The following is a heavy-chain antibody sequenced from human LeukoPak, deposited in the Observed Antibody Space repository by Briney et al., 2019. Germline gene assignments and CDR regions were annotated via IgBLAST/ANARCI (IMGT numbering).Heavy chain of an antibody. CDR1: GGSFSGYY. Sequence: SETLSLTCAVYGGSFSGYYWSWIRQPPGKGLEWIGEINHSGSTNYNPSLKSRVTISVDTSKNQFSLKLSSVTAADTAVYYCARDTYYDFWSGYSKYNWFDPWGQGTLVTVSS. CDR2: INHSGST. CDR3: ARDTYYDFWSGYSKYNWFDP. D-gene: IGHD3-3*01. V-gene: IGHV4-34*01. J-gene: IGHJ5*02.